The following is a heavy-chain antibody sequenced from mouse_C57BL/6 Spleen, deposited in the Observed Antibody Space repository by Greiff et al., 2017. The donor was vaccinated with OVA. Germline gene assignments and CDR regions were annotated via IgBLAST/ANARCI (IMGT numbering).Heavy chain of an antibody. J-gene: IGHJ2*01. V-gene: IGHV5-12*01. CDR1: GFTFSDYY. CDR3: ARHDDYDGDY. D-gene: IGHD2-4*01. Sequence: EVMLVESGGGLVQPGGSLKLSCAASGFTFSDYYMYWVRQTPEQRLEWVAYISNGGGSTYYPDTVKGRFTISRDNAKNTLYLQMSRLKAEDTAMYYCARHDDYDGDYWGQGTTLTVSS. CDR2: ISNGGGST.